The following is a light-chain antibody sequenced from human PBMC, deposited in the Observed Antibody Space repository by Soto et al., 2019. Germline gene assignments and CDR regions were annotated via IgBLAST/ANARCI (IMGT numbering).Light chain of an antibody. CDR1: HYISSY. Sequence: VYIVSITWLSIHYISSYLAWYHQKPGKAPKLLIFAASTLQSGVPSRFSGSGSGTEFTLTISSLQHEDFATYYCKTINSYYIFNFVPGTKVAIK. J-gene: IGKJ3*01. CDR3: KTINSYYIFN. CDR2: AAS. V-gene: IGKV1-9*01.